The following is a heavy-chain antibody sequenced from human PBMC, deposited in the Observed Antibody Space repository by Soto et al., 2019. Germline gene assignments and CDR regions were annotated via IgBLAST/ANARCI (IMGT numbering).Heavy chain of an antibody. V-gene: IGHV4-59*01. CDR1: GGSISSYY. CDR3: ARGTVGQLVHYYYYYGMDV. Sequence: PSETLSLTCTVSGGSISSYYWSWIRQPPGKGLEWIGYIYYSGSTNYNPSLKSRVTISVDTSKNQFSLELSSVTAADTAVYYCARGTVGQLVHYYYYYGMDVWGQGTTVTVSS. D-gene: IGHD6-6*01. CDR2: IYYSGST. J-gene: IGHJ6*02.